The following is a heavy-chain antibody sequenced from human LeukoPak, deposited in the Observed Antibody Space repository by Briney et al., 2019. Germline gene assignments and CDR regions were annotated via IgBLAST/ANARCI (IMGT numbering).Heavy chain of an antibody. Sequence: PGGSLRLSCAASGFTVSSNYMSWVRQAPGKGLEWVSVIYSGGSTYYADSVKGRFTISRDNSRNTLYLQMNSLRAEDTAVYYCARXPXXXXXXQXXYGMDVWGQGTTVTVSS. CDR3: ARXPXXXXXXQXXYGMDV. V-gene: IGHV3-53*01. J-gene: IGHJ6*02. CDR1: GFTVSSNY. CDR2: IYSGGST.